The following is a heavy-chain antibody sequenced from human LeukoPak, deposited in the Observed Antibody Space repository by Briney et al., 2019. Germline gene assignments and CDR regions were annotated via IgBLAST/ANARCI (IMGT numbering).Heavy chain of an antibody. CDR2: INHSGST. D-gene: IGHD6-13*01. CDR3: ARGRLPYSSSWYVLDF. V-gene: IGHV4-34*01. J-gene: IGHJ4*02. CDR1: GGSFSGYY. Sequence: SETLSLTCAVYGGSFSGYYWSWIRQPPGKGLEWIGEINHSGSTNYNPSLKSRVTISEDTSKNQFSLNLSSVTAADTAVYYCARGRLPYSSSWYVLDFWGQGTLVTVSS.